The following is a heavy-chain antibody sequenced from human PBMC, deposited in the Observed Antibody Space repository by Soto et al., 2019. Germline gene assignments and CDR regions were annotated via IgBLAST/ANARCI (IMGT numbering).Heavy chain of an antibody. CDR2: IYYSGST. CDR3: ARLRYFDWLAAY. D-gene: IGHD3-9*01. V-gene: IGHV4-39*01. CDR1: GGSISSSSYY. J-gene: IGHJ4*02. Sequence: SETLSLTCTVSGGSISSSSYYWGWIRQPPGKGLEWIGSIYYSGSTYYNPSLKSRVTISVDTSKNQFSLKLSSVTAADTTVYYCARLRYFDWLAAYWGQGTLVTVSS.